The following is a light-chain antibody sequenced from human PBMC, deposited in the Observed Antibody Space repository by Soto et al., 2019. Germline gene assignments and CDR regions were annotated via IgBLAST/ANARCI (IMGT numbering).Light chain of an antibody. CDR2: AAS. J-gene: IGKJ1*01. CDR3: LQHNVYPRT. CDR1: QSISSY. Sequence: DIQMTQSPSSLSASVGDRVTITCRASQSISSYLNWYQQKPGKAPNLLIYAASSLQSGVPSRFSGSGSGTEFTLTISSLQPEDIATYYCLQHNVYPRTFGQGTKVDIK. V-gene: IGKV1-17*01.